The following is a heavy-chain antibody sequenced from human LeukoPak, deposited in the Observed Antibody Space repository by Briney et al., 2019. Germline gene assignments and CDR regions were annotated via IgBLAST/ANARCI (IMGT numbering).Heavy chain of an antibody. V-gene: IGHV4-39*07. D-gene: IGHD5-18*01. CDR3: ASTHLTTAMVFDI. CDR1: GDSISSSGYY. Sequence: SETLSLTCSVSGDSISSSGYYWDWIRQPPGKGLEWIGSIHHSGNTNYNPSLKSRVTISVDTSKNQFSLKLSSVTAADTAVYYCASTHLTTAMVFDIWGQGTMVTVSS. J-gene: IGHJ3*02. CDR2: IHHSGNT.